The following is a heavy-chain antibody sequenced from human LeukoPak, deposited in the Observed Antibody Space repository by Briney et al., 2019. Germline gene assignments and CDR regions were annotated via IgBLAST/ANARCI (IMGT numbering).Heavy chain of an antibody. Sequence: SETLSLTCTVSGGSISSYYWSWIRQPAGKGLEWIGRIYTSGSTNYNPSLKSRVTMSVDTSKNQFSLKLSSVTAADTAVYYFAREDSSGYYEPFDYWGQGTLVTVSS. CDR1: GGSISSYY. V-gene: IGHV4-4*07. CDR2: IYTSGST. J-gene: IGHJ4*02. D-gene: IGHD3-22*01. CDR3: AREDSSGYYEPFDY.